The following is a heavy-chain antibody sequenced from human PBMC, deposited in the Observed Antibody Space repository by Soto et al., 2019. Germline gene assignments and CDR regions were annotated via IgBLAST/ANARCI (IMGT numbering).Heavy chain of an antibody. D-gene: IGHD2-15*01. V-gene: IGHV4-4*07. CDR1: GGSISSYY. Sequence: PSETLSLTCTVSGGSISSYYWSWIRQPAGKGLGWIGRIYTSGSTNYNPSLKSRVTMSVDTSKNQFSLKLSSVTAADTAVYYCARGDCSGGSCYPTYYYYGMDVWGQGTTVTVSS. CDR2: IYTSGST. J-gene: IGHJ6*02. CDR3: ARGDCSGGSCYPTYYYYGMDV.